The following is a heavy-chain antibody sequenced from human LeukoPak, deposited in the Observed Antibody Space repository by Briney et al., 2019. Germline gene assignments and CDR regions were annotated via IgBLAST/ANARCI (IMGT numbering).Heavy chain of an antibody. V-gene: IGHV1-8*03. Sequence: ASVKVSCKASGYTFTTYDITWVRQAPGQGLEWMGWMNPNSGDTGYAQNFQSRVTITRDTSISTAYMELSSLRSEDTAVYYCARAPRITMVRGVIYWFDPWGQGTLVTVSS. CDR2: MNPNSGDT. J-gene: IGHJ5*02. CDR3: ARAPRITMVRGVIYWFDP. CDR1: GYTFTTYD. D-gene: IGHD3-10*01.